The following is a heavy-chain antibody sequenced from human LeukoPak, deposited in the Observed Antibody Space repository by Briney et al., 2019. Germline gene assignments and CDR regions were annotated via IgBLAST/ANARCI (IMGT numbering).Heavy chain of an antibody. CDR3: ARDIYYDSSGYDY. CDR2: ISSSGSTI. D-gene: IGHD3-22*01. J-gene: IGHJ4*02. V-gene: IGHV3-11*01. Sequence: GGSLRLSCAASGFTFSDYYMSWIRQAPGKGLERVSYISSSGSTINYADSVKGRFTISRDNAKNSLYLQMNSLRAEDTAVYYCARDIYYDSSGYDYWGQGTLVTVSS. CDR1: GFTFSDYY.